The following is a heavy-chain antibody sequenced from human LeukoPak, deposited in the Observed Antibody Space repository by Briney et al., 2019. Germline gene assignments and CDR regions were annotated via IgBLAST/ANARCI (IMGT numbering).Heavy chain of an antibody. CDR2: ISYDGSNK. CDR1: GFTFDDYA. Sequence: PGGSLRLSCAASGFTFDDYAMHWVRQAPGKGLEWVAVISYDGSNKYYADSVKGRFTISRDNSKNTLYLQMNSLRAEDTAVYYCARDGRGGYFDYWGQGTLVTVSS. J-gene: IGHJ4*02. CDR3: ARDGRGGYFDY. V-gene: IGHV3-30-3*01. D-gene: IGHD1-26*01.